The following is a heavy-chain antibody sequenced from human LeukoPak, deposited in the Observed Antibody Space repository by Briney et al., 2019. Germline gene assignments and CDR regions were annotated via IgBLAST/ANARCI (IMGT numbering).Heavy chain of an antibody. CDR1: GGSFSGYY. D-gene: IGHD3-16*02. J-gene: IGHJ3*02. Sequence: SETLSLTCAVDGGSFSGYYWSWFRQPPGKGLEWIGEINHSGRTNYNPSLKSRVTISVDTSKNQFSLKLSSVTAADTAVYYCARRRPVYDYVRGSYRGDAFDIWGQGTMVTVSS. V-gene: IGHV4-34*01. CDR2: INHSGRT. CDR3: ARRRPVYDYVRGSYRGDAFDI.